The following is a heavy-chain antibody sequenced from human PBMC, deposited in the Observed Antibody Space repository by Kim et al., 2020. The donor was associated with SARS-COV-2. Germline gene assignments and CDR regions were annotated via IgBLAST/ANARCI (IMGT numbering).Heavy chain of an antibody. CDR1: GFTFSNYE. CDR3: VRDGAAAGDFDY. V-gene: IGHV3-48*03. D-gene: IGHD6-13*01. CDR2: ITGRGDII. J-gene: IGHJ4*02. Sequence: GGSLRLSCAASGFTFSNYEMNWVRQAPGKGLEWVSYITGRGDIIYYADSVKGRFTISRDNSENTLYLQMNSLREEDTALYYCVRDGAAAGDFDYWGQGTLVTVSS.